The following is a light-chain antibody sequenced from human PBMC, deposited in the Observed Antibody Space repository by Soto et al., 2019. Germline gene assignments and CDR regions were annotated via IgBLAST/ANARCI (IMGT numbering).Light chain of an antibody. V-gene: IGLV2-14*01. J-gene: IGLJ2*01. CDR3: SSYTSPNTVL. CDR2: DVT. Sequence: QSVLTQPASVSGSPGQSIAISCTGTSSDVGAYKYVSWYQQHPGKAPKLMIYDVTDRPSGVSDRFSGSKSGNTASLTISGLQAEDAADYYCSSYTSPNTVLFGGGTKLTVL. CDR1: SSDVGAYKY.